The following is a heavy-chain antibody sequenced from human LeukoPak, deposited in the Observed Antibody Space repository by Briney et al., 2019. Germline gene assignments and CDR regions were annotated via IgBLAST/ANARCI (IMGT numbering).Heavy chain of an antibody. Sequence: EASVMVSCKASGGTFSSYAISWVRQAPGQGLEWMGGIIPIFGTANYAQKFQGRVTITADESTSTAYMELRSLRSEDTAVYYCARARNEWLWKDNYYYYYMDVWGKGTTVTVSS. CDR1: GGTFSSYA. D-gene: IGHD5-12*01. CDR3: ARARNEWLWKDNYYYYYMDV. CDR2: IIPIFGTA. V-gene: IGHV1-69*01. J-gene: IGHJ6*03.